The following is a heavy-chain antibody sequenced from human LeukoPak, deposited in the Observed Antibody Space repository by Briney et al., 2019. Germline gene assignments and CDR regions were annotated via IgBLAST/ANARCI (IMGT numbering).Heavy chain of an antibody. J-gene: IGHJ3*02. CDR3: PRDVYDYVWGSLSDAFDI. V-gene: IGHV1-69*05. CDR1: GGTFSSYA. CDR2: IIPIFGTA. Sequence: SVKVSCKASGGTFSSYAISWVRQAPGQGLEWMGRIIPIFGTANYAQKFQGRVTITTDESTSTAYMELSSLRSEDTAVYYCPRDVYDYVWGSLSDAFDIWGQGTMVTVSS. D-gene: IGHD3-16*01.